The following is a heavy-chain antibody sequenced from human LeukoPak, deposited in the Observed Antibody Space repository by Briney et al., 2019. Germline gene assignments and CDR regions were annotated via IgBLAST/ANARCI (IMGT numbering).Heavy chain of an antibody. D-gene: IGHD3-9*01. Sequence: TGGSLRLSCAASGFTFTNAWMSWVRQAPGKGLEWVGRIKSKTDGGTTDYAAPVKGRFTISRDDSKNTLYLQMSSLKTEDTAVYYCAKGDILTGYSLPLYYFDYWGQGTLVTVSS. CDR1: GFTFTNAW. CDR2: IKSKTDGGTT. V-gene: IGHV3-15*01. CDR3: AKGDILTGYSLPLYYFDY. J-gene: IGHJ4*02.